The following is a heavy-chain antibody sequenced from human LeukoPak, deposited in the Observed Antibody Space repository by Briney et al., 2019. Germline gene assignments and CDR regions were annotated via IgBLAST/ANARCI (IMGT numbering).Heavy chain of an antibody. CDR2: ISDIGSI. CDR1: GGSISSCY. J-gene: IGHJ4*02. Sequence: PSETLSLTCTVSGGSISSCYWSWIRQPPGKGLEWIAYISDIGSINYNPSLKSRVTISLDTSKNQFSLKLSSVTAADTAVYYCAGHHPRNTVDFWGQGTLVTVSS. D-gene: IGHD2/OR15-2a*01. CDR3: AGHHPRNTVDF. V-gene: IGHV4-59*08.